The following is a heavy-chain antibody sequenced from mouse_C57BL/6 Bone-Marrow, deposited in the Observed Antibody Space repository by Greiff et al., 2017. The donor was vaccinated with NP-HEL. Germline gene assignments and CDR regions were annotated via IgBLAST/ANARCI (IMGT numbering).Heavy chain of an antibody. Sequence: DVKLQQSGPELVKPGASVKISCKASGYTFTDYYMNWVKQSHGKSLEWIGDINPNNGGTSYNQKFKGKATLTVDKSSSTAYMELRSLTSEDSAVYYCARADYYGLYYAMDYWGQGTSVTVSS. CDR3: ARADYYGLYYAMDY. CDR2: INPNNGGT. J-gene: IGHJ4*01. V-gene: IGHV1-26*01. D-gene: IGHD1-1*01. CDR1: GYTFTDYY.